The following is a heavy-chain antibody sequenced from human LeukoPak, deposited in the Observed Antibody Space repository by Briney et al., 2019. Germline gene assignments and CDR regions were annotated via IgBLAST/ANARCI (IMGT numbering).Heavy chain of an antibody. CDR2: INSDGSST. V-gene: IGHV3-74*01. J-gene: IGHJ6*03. D-gene: IGHD2-15*01. CDR1: GFTFSDYY. Sequence: GGSLRLSCAASGFTFSDYYMSWIRQAPGKGLVWVSRINSDGSSTSYADSVKGRFTISRDNAKNTLYLQMNSLRAEDTAVYYCARELSSYYYYYMDVWGKGTTVTVSS. CDR3: ARELSSYYYYYMDV.